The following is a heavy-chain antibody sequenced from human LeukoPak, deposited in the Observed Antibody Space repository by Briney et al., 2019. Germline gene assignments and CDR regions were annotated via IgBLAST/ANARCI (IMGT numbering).Heavy chain of an antibody. CDR3: ARGSGIFSYYDILTGSGWFDP. CDR1: GYTFTSYY. CDR2: INPSGGST. J-gene: IGHJ5*02. V-gene: IGHV1-46*03. D-gene: IGHD3-9*01. Sequence: ASVKVSCKAFGYTFTSYYMHWVRQAPGQGLEWMGIINPSGGSTSYAQKFQGRVTMTRDTSTCTVYMELSSLRSEDTAVYYCARGSGIFSYYDILTGSGWFDPWGQGTLVTVSS.